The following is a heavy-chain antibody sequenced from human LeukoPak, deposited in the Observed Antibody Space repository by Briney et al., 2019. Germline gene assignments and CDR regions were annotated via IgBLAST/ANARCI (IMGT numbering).Heavy chain of an antibody. Sequence: ASLKVSSKASGYTFTGYYMRSGRQAPGQGVEWMGWIKTNSRGTNYAQKCQGRVTMTRDTSISTAYMELSRLRSDDTAMYYCAPGETAYYFDSWGQGTLVTVSS. D-gene: IGHD1-14*01. CDR2: IKTNSRGT. CDR3: APGETAYYFDS. J-gene: IGHJ4*02. CDR1: GYTFTGYY. V-gene: IGHV1-2*02.